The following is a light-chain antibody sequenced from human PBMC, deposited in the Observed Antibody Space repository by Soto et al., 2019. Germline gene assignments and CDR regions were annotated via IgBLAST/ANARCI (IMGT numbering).Light chain of an antibody. CDR1: QSVGIS. V-gene: IGKV3-11*01. J-gene: IGKJ4*01. Sequence: EIVLTPTPAPATLSLAQGERATLSCSASQSVGISLAWYQQKPGQAPRLLIYDDSNSATGITARFSGSGSGTGFTLTISSLEPEDVAVYYCQQRSRRPLLWTFGGGTKVEVK. CDR2: DDS. CDR3: QQRSRRPLLWT.